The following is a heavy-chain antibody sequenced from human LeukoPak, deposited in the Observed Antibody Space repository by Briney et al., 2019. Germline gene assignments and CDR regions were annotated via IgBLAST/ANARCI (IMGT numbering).Heavy chain of an antibody. V-gene: IGHV4-59*08. CDR3: AKQAYCSSTDCYGFDY. J-gene: IGHJ4*02. Sequence: SETLSLTCTVSGGSISPYYWSWIRQPPGKGLEWIGYIYSSGGTNYNPSLKSRVTISLDTSKNQFSLKLTSVSAADTAVYFCAKQAYCSSTDCYGFDYWGRGTMVAVSS. CDR2: IYSSGGT. D-gene: IGHD2-2*01. CDR1: GGSISPYY.